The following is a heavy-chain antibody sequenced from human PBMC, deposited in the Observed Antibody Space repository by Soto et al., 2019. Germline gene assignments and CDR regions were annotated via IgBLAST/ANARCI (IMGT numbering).Heavy chain of an antibody. CDR3: ARDWYGDFDY. D-gene: IGHD4-17*01. CDR1: GFTFSDYA. CDR2: IWYDGSNK. Sequence: GGSLRLSCAASGFTFSDYAMTWVRQAPGKGLEWVAVIWYDGSNKYYADSVKGRFTISRDNSKNTLYLQMNSLRAEDTAVYYCARDWYGDFDYWGQGTLVTVSS. V-gene: IGHV3-33*08. J-gene: IGHJ4*02.